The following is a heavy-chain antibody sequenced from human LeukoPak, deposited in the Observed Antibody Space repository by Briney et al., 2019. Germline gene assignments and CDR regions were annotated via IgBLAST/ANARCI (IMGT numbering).Heavy chain of an antibody. D-gene: IGHD2-15*01. CDR3: ATAYCSGGSCYSRSYAFDI. Sequence: ASVKVSCKVSGYTLTELSMHWVRQAPGKGLEWMGGFDPEDGETIYAQKFQGRVTMTEDTSTDTAYMELSSLRSEDTAVYYCATAYCSGGSCYSRSYAFDIWGQGTMVTASS. CDR2: FDPEDGET. CDR1: GYTLTELS. V-gene: IGHV1-24*01. J-gene: IGHJ3*02.